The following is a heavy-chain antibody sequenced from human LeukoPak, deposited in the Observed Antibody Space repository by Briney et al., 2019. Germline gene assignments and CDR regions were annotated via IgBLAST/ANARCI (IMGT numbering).Heavy chain of an antibody. Sequence: GGSLRLSCTASGFTFSDYGMHWVRQPPGKGLEWVAIIWYDGSNKTYEDSVKGRFTISRDNSKNTLYLQMNSLRVEDTAVYYCAKDLSGAHDYWGQGTVVTVSS. D-gene: IGHD4-17*01. CDR2: IWYDGSNK. CDR1: GFTFSDYG. J-gene: IGHJ4*02. CDR3: AKDLSGAHDY. V-gene: IGHV3-33*06.